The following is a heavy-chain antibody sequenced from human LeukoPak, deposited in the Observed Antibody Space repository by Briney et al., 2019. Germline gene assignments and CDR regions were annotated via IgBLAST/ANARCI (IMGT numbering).Heavy chain of an antibody. D-gene: IGHD2-21*02. V-gene: IGHV1-8*01. J-gene: IGHJ4*02. CDR1: GYIFTSYD. CDR2: MNPNSGNT. Sequence: ASVKVSCKASGYIFTSYDINWVRQATGQGLEWMGWMNPNSGNTGYAQKFQGRVTMTRNTSISTAYMELSSLRSEDTAVYYCARALAYCGGDCYSGFDYWGQGTLVTVSS. CDR3: ARALAYCGGDCYSGFDY.